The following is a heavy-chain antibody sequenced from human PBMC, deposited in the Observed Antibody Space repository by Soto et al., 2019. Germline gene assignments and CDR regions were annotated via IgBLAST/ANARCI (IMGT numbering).Heavy chain of an antibody. J-gene: IGHJ6*02. Sequence: PGESLKISCKGSGYSFSTYWIGWVRQMPGKGLEWMGVIYIGDSDARYSPSFQGQVTFSADKSLGTAFLQWSSLKASDSAKYYCARTTGYRYDSSIFDYGMDVWGQGTTVTVSS. CDR3: ARTTGYRYDSSIFDYGMDV. D-gene: IGHD5-18*01. CDR1: GYSFSTYW. V-gene: IGHV5-51*01. CDR2: IYIGDSDA.